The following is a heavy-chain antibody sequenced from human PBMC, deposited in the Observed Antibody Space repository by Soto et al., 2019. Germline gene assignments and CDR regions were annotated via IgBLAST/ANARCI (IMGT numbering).Heavy chain of an antibody. CDR1: GYTFTSYY. Sequence: ASVKVSCKASGYTFTSYYMHWVRQAPGQGLEWMGIINPSGGSTSYAQKFQGRVTMTRDTSTSTVYMELSSLRSEDTAVYYCARAGYSSSWYQYRNDNWFDPWGQGTLVTVSS. V-gene: IGHV1-46*01. CDR3: ARAGYSSSWYQYRNDNWFDP. CDR2: INPSGGST. D-gene: IGHD6-13*01. J-gene: IGHJ5*02.